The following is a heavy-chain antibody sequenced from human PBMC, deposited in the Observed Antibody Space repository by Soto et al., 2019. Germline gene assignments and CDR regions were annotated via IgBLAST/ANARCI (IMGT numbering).Heavy chain of an antibody. CDR2: IVPIFGTP. CDR3: ARGIPSPGQDWYFDL. Sequence: QVQVVQSGAAVKEPGSSVKVSCKASGGTFSNYAINWVRQAPGQGLEWMGGIVPIFGTPNYDQKFQDRVTITADESTTTAYMELSNLKSEDTAVYYCARGIPSPGQDWYFDLWGRGTLVTVSS. CDR1: GGTFSNYA. J-gene: IGHJ2*01. V-gene: IGHV1-69*01. D-gene: IGHD6-13*01.